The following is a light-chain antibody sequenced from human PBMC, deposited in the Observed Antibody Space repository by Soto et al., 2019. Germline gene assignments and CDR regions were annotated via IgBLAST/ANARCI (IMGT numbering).Light chain of an antibody. Sequence: THAPSTLSVSTVERVTLSFMASQSVINNYLAWYQQKPGQAPRLLIYGASNRATGIPDRFSGSGSGTDFTLTISRLEPEDFAVYYCQQYGSSRTFGQGTKVDIK. CDR1: QSVINNY. CDR3: QQYGSSRT. CDR2: GAS. V-gene: IGKV3-20*01. J-gene: IGKJ1*01.